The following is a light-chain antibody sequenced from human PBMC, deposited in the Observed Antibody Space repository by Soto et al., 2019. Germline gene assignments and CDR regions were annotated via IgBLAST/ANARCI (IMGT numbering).Light chain of an antibody. Sequence: EIALMQSPGTLSLSPGDRATISFRAGRSVGNSYLAWYQQKPGQAPRLLIYRTSTRSTGIPERFSGSGSGTDFTLTISRLEPEDFAVYFCQQFDGSSRALIFGGGTKVQI. CDR2: RTS. CDR1: RSVGNSY. J-gene: IGKJ4*01. V-gene: IGKV3-20*01. CDR3: QQFDGSSRALI.